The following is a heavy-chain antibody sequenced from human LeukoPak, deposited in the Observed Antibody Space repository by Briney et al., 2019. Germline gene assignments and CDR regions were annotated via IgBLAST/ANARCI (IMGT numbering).Heavy chain of an antibody. D-gene: IGHD1-14*01. CDR2: MNPNSGNT. V-gene: IGHV1-8*01. J-gene: IGHJ3*02. CDR1: GYTFTSYD. CDR3: ARSALPDDAFDI. Sequence: ASVKVSCKASGYTFTSYDTNWVRQATGQGLERMGWMNPNSGNTGYAQKFQGRVTMTRNTSISTAYMELSSLRSEDTAVYYCARSALPDDAFDIWGQGTMVTVSS.